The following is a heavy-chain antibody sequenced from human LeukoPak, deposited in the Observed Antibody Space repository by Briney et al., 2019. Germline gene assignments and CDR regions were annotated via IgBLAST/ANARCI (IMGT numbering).Heavy chain of an antibody. CDR2: ISSSSSYI. CDR3: ARDFRDPAEYFQH. V-gene: IGHV3-21*01. J-gene: IGHJ1*01. Sequence: PGGSLRLSCAASGFTFSSYSMNWVRQAPGKGLEWVSSISSSSSYIYYADSVKGRFTISRDNAKNSLYLQMNSLRAEDTAVYYCARDFRDPAEYFQHWGQGTLVTVSS. D-gene: IGHD3-10*01. CDR1: GFTFSSYS.